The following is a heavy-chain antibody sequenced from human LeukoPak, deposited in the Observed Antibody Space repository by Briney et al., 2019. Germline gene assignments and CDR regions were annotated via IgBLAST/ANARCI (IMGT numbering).Heavy chain of an antibody. CDR3: ARDSGAYFAFDI. CDR2: ISSSGSTI. V-gene: IGHV3-48*03. CDR1: GFTFSSYE. J-gene: IGHJ3*02. D-gene: IGHD4/OR15-4a*01. Sequence: GGSLRLSCAASGFTFSSYEMNWVRQAPGKRLEWVSHISSSGSTIYYADSVKGRFTISRDNAKNSLCLQMNSLRAEDTAVYYCARDSGAYFAFDIWGQGTTVTVSS.